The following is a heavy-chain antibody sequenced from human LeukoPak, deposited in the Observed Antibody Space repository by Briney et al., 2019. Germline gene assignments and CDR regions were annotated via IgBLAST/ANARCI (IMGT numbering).Heavy chain of an antibody. CDR2: IYYSGST. Sequence: SETLSLTCTVSGGSISSYYWSWIRQPPGKGLEWIGYIYYSGSTNYNPSLKSRVTISVDTSKNQFSLKLSSVTAADTAVYYCAGYYDILTGYPEYFQHWGQGTLVTVSS. D-gene: IGHD3-9*01. CDR1: GGSISSYY. V-gene: IGHV4-59*01. J-gene: IGHJ1*01. CDR3: AGYYDILTGYPEYFQH.